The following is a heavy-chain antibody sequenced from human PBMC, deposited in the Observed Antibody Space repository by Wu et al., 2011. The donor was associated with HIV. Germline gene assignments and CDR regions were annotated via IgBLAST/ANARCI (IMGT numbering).Heavy chain of an antibody. CDR3: ARYLTETPYYYTMDV. Sequence: QVQLVQSGAEVKKPGASVKLSCKASGYTFTGYYMYWVRQAPGQGLEWMGIDNPSGGAIRYAQKFQGRFTMTSDTSRRTVYMELSSLRSEDTAIYYCARYLTETPYYYTMDVWGQGTTVTVSS. J-gene: IGHJ6*02. CDR1: GYTFTGYY. CDR2: DNPSGGAI. V-gene: IGHV1-46*01.